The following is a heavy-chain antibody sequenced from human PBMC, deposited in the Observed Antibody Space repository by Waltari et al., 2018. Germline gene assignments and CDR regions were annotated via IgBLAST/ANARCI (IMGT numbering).Heavy chain of an antibody. CDR1: GLSFSHYW. V-gene: IGHV3-7*01. D-gene: IGHD6-13*01. CDR3: TRGGRDSSWYWRD. CDR2: IKQDGSEK. Sequence: EVQLVESGGGLAQPGGALRLSCAAPGLSFSHYWMTWVRQASGKGPEWVANIKQDGSEKFYLDSVKGRFTISRDNAKSSLYLQMNNLRVEDTAVYYCTRGGRDSSWYWRDWGQGTLVTVSS. J-gene: IGHJ4*02.